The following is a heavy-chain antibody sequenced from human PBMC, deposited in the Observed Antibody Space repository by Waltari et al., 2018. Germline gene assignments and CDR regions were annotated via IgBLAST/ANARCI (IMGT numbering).Heavy chain of an antibody. Sequence: QVQLQQGGAGLLKPSETLSLTCTVHGGSFSGHFWTWIRQAPGKGLEWLGEIDHRGSTHYTPAFRSRVPISVDTSKNQFSLQLNSVTAADTALYYCARERSRDFDWLPNVLDVWGLGTLVTVSS. V-gene: IGHV4-34*02. J-gene: IGHJ3*01. D-gene: IGHD3-9*01. CDR1: GGSFSGHF. CDR2: IDHRGST. CDR3: ARERSRDFDWLPNVLDV.